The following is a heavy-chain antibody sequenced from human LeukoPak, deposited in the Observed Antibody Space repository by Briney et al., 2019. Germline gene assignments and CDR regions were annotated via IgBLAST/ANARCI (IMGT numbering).Heavy chain of an antibody. CDR3: ARVVPGFYYFDY. J-gene: IGHJ4*02. D-gene: IGHD2-2*01. Sequence: SETLSLTCAVYGGSFSGYYWSRIRQPPGKGLEWIGEINHSGSTNYNPSLRSRVTISVDTSKNQFSLKLSSVTAADTAVYYCARVVPGFYYFDYWGQGTLVTVSS. CDR1: GGSFSGYY. V-gene: IGHV4-34*01. CDR2: INHSGST.